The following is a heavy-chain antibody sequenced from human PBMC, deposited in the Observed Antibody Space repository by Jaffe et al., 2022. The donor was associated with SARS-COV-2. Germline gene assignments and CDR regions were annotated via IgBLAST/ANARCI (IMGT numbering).Heavy chain of an antibody. Sequence: QVQLVESGGGVVQPGRSLRLSCAASGFTFSSYGMHWVRQAPGKGLEWVAVIWYDGSNKYYADSVKGRFTISRDNSKNTLYLQMNSLRAEDTAVYYCAREPSVTTHGDAFDIWGQGTMVTVSS. CDR1: GFTFSSYG. CDR3: AREPSVTTHGDAFDI. V-gene: IGHV3-33*01. D-gene: IGHD4-17*01. CDR2: IWYDGSNK. J-gene: IGHJ3*02.